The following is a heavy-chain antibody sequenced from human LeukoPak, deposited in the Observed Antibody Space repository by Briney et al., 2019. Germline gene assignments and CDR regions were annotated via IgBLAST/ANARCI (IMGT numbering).Heavy chain of an antibody. V-gene: IGHV1-18*01. J-gene: IGHJ4*02. CDR2: ISAYNGNT. CDR3: ARDLQVGPDYFDY. CDR1: GYTFTTYD. Sequence: HGASVKVSCMASGYTFTTYDISWVRQAPGQGLEWMGWISAYNGNTNYAQKLQGRVTMTTDTSTSTAYMELRSLRSDDTAVYYCARDLQVGPDYFDYWGQGTLVTVSS. D-gene: IGHD1-26*01.